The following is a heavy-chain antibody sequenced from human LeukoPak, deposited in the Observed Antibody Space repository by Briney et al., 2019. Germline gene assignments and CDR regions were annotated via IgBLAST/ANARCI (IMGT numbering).Heavy chain of an antibody. J-gene: IGHJ6*03. Sequence: SETLSLTCAVYGASFSNYYWSWIRQTPGKGMEWIGEINDNGRINYNPSLMSRVTVSVDTSKNQFSLRLTSVTATDTAIYYCARRWNYGRNYYIDVWGKGATVSVSS. CDR2: INDNGRI. V-gene: IGHV4-34*01. CDR3: ARRWNYGRNYYIDV. CDR1: GASFSNYY. D-gene: IGHD1-7*01.